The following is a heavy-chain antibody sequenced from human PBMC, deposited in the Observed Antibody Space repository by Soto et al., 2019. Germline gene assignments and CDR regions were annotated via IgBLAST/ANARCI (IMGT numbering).Heavy chain of an antibody. CDR3: ARREAYSDSTGSRDFDI. Sequence: ASVEVSCKASGYTFTSYGISWVRQAPGQGLEWMGWISAYNGNTNYARKLQGRVNMTTDTSTSTAYMELRSLRYDDTAVYYCARREAYSDSTGSRDFDISGQGTMVTVSS. J-gene: IGHJ3*02. D-gene: IGHD3-22*01. V-gene: IGHV1-18*04. CDR2: ISAYNGNT. CDR1: GYTFTSYG.